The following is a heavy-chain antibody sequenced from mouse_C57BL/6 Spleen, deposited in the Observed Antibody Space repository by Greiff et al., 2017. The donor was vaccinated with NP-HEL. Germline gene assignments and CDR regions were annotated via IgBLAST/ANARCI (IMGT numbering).Heavy chain of an antibody. CDR3: TRPLWDRAWFAY. D-gene: IGHD4-1*01. CDR1: GYTFTSYW. Sequence: VQLQQSGTVLARPGASVKMSCKTSGYTFTSYWMHWVKQRPGQGLEWQGAIYPGNSDTSYNQKFKGKAKMTAAPSASTAYLELSSLTNEDSAVYYCTRPLWDRAWFAYWGQGTLVTVSA. V-gene: IGHV1-5*01. CDR2: IYPGNSDT. J-gene: IGHJ3*01.